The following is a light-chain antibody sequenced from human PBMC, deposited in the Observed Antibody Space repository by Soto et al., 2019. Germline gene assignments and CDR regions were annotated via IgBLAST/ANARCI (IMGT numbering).Light chain of an antibody. Sequence: QSVLTQPPSASGSPGQSVTISCTGTSSDVGSYNLVSWYQQHPSKAPKLMIYQVSKRPSGVSNRFSGSKSGNTASLTISGLQAEDEADYYCCSYAGSSTFYVFGTGTKVTVL. J-gene: IGLJ1*01. V-gene: IGLV2-23*02. CDR3: CSYAGSSTFYV. CDR2: QVS. CDR1: SSDVGSYNL.